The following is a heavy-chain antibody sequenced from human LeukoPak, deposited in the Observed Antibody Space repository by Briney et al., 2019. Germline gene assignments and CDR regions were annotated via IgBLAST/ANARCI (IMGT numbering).Heavy chain of an antibody. D-gene: IGHD3-16*01. CDR1: GYKFTNYW. J-gene: IGHJ4*02. CDR3: ARALRTGQGDYVPVL. V-gene: IGHV5-51*01. CDR2: IYPGDSET. Sequence: GESLKISCKASGYKFTNYWIGWVRQMPGKGLEGMTIIYPGDSETRYSPSFQGQVTISADKSIGTTYLQWSSLKASDTAIYYCARALRTGQGDYVPVLWGQGTLVTVSS.